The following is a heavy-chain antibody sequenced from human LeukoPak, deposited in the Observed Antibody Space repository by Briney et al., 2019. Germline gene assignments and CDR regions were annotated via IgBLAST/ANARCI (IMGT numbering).Heavy chain of an antibody. J-gene: IGHJ6*04. D-gene: IGHD3-10*02. CDR3: AELGITMIGGV. CDR1: GFTFSSYW. CDR2: INQDGSGK. V-gene: IGHV3-7*01. Sequence: GGSLRLSCAASGFTFSSYWMSWVRQAPGKGREWVANINQDGSGKYYVDSVKGRFTISRDNAKNSLYLQMNSLRAEDTAVYYCAELGITMIGGVWGKGTTVTISS.